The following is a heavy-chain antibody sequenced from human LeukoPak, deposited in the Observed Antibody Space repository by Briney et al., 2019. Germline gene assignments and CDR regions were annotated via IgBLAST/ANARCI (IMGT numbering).Heavy chain of an antibody. V-gene: IGHV4-38-2*02. J-gene: IGHJ5*02. CDR1: GYSISSGYY. CDR2: IYHSGST. D-gene: IGHD6-13*01. CDR3: ARRSSSWYMGWFDP. Sequence: SETLSLTCTVSGYSISSGYYWGWIRQPPGKGLEWIGSIYHSGSTYYNPSLKSRVTISVDTSKNQFSLKLSSVTAADTAVYYCARRSSSWYMGWFDPWGQGTLVTVSS.